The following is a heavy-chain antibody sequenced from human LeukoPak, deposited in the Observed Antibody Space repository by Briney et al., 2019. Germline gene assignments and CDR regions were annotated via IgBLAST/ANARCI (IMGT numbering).Heavy chain of an antibody. D-gene: IGHD4-23*01. CDR3: ARDYGGSSPFDY. J-gene: IGHJ4*02. V-gene: IGHV3-48*03. CDR1: GFTFSSYE. Sequence: PGGSLRLSCAASGFTFSSYEMHWVRQAPGKGLEWVSYISSSDSTIYYADSVKGRFTISRDNAKNSLYLQMNSLRAEDTAVYHCARDYGGSSPFDYWGQGTLVTVSS. CDR2: ISSSDSTI.